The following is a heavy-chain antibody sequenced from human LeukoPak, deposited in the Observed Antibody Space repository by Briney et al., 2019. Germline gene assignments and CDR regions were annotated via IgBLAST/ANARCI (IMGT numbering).Heavy chain of an antibody. CDR1: GYTFTSYY. V-gene: IGHV1-46*01. CDR2: INPSGGST. CDR3: AREGSSYYFDY. D-gene: IGHD3-10*01. Sequence: GASVKVSCTASGYTFTSYYMHWVRQAPGQGLEWMGIINPSGGSTSYAQKFQGRVTMTRDTSTSTVYMELSSLRSEDTAVYYCAREGSSYYFDYWGQGTLVTVSS. J-gene: IGHJ4*02.